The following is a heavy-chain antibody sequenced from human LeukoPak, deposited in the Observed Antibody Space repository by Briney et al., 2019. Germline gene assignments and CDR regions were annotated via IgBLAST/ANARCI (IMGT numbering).Heavy chain of an antibody. V-gene: IGHV4-30-4*08. Sequence: SETLSLTCTVSGGSISSGDYYWSWIRQPPGKGLEWIGYIYYSGSTYYNPSLKSRVTISVDTSKNQFSLKLSSVTAADTAVYYCATKGGVVGATNFDYWGQGTLVTDSS. D-gene: IGHD1-26*01. CDR2: IYYSGST. CDR1: GGSISSGDYY. J-gene: IGHJ4*02. CDR3: ATKGGVVGATNFDY.